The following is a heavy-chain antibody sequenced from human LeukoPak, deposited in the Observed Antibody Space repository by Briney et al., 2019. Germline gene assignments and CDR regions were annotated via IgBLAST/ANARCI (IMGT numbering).Heavy chain of an antibody. CDR2: ISAYNGNT. CDR1: GYTFTSYG. D-gene: IGHD2-8*01. Sequence: VASVKVSCKASGYTFTSYGISWVRQAPGQGLEWMGWISAYNGNTNYAQKLQGRVTMTTDTSTSTAYMELRSLRSDDTAVYYCARVPVLMVYAYFDYWGQGTLVTVSS. CDR3: ARVPVLMVYAYFDY. J-gene: IGHJ4*02. V-gene: IGHV1-18*01.